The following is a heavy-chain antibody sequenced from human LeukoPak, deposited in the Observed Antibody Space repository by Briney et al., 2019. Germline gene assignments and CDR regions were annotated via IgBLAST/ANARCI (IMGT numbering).Heavy chain of an antibody. V-gene: IGHV3-30*18. D-gene: IGHD3-22*01. CDR1: GFTFSSYA. J-gene: IGHJ4*02. CDR3: AKDPRITTIVGLYYFDY. Sequence: PGGSLRLSCAASGFTFSSYAMHWVRQAPGKGLEWVAVISYDGSNKYYADSVKGRFAISRDNSMNTLYLRMDSLRAEDTAVYYCAKDPRITTIVGLYYFDYWGQGTLVTVSS. CDR2: ISYDGSNK.